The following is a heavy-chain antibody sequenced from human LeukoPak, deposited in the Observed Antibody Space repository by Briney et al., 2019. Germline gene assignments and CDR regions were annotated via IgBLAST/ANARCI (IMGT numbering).Heavy chain of an antibody. CDR1: GGSISSYF. D-gene: IGHD4-17*01. CDR3: TRDLGTTGEVKFDP. V-gene: IGHV4-4*07. J-gene: IGHJ5*02. CDR2: IHSGTT. Sequence: SETLSLTCSVSGGSISSYFLSWIRQPAGKGLEWIGRIHSGTTTYNPSLKSRVTMSLDTSKNQVSLTLRSVTAADTALYYCTRDLGTTGEVKFDPWGQGTLVTVSS.